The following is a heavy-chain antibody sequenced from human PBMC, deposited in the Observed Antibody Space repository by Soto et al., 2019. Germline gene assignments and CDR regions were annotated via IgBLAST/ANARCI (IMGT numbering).Heavy chain of an antibody. CDR3: TTGEYNWNDDY. CDR1: GFTFSNYA. V-gene: IGHV3-23*01. CDR2: ISGSGGST. Sequence: GGSRRLSCAASGFTFSNYAMSWVRQAPGKGLEWVSSISGSGGSTYYADSVKGRFTISRDNSKNTLYLQMNSLKTEDTAVYYCTTGEYNWNDDYWGQGTLVTVSS. J-gene: IGHJ4*02. D-gene: IGHD1-20*01.